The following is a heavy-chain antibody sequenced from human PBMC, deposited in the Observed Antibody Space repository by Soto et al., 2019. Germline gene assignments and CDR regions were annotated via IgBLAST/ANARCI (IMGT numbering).Heavy chain of an antibody. CDR1: GYTLSELA. Sequence: VKVACKVSGYTLSELAIHFVRQSPGKGFEWMGGFDPEGSDTIYAQKFQGRVTMTSDTSTETAYMELESLTSEDTAFYYCATMGFCGPGCYSFDYWGQGTLVTVS. CDR3: ATMGFCGPGCYSFDY. V-gene: IGHV1-24*01. CDR2: FDPEGSDT. D-gene: IGHD2-21*02. J-gene: IGHJ4*02.